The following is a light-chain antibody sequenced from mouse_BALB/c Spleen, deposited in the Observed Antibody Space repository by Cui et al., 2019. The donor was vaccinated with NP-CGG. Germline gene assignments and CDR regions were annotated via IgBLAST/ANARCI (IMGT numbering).Light chain of an antibody. V-gene: IGLV1*01. CDR2: GTN. CDR3: ALWYSNHWV. Sequence: QGGGNQESATTTSPGETVTLTCRSSTGAVTTSNYANWVQEKPDHLFTGLIGGTNNRAPGVPARFSGSLIGDKAALTITGAQTEDEAIYFCALWYSNHWVFGGGTKLTVL. CDR1: TGAVTTSNY. J-gene: IGLJ1*01.